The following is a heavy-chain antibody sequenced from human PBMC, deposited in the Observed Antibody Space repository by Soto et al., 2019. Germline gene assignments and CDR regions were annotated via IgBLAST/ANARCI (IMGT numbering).Heavy chain of an antibody. D-gene: IGHD6-19*01. CDR1: GVSIGSNYY. Sequence: QVLLQESGPGLVQPSGTLSLSCVVSGVSIGSNYYWGWVRQPPGQGLEWLGDMSHIGSVNYNPSLKSRVTNSLDKSQNQFSLKLTSVTAADTAVYSCARSLGWYAIDYWGQGTLVIVSS. CDR2: MSHIGSV. CDR3: ARSLGWYAIDY. J-gene: IGHJ4*02. V-gene: IGHV4-4*02.